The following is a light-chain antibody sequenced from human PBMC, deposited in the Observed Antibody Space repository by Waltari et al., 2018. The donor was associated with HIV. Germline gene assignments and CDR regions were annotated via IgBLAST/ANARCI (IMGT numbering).Light chain of an antibody. CDR1: QSLLHSNGYTY. CDR2: LGS. Sequence: DIVMTQSLLSLPVPPGEPASIPCRSSQSLLHSNGYTYVDWYLQKPGQSPQLLIYLGSNRATGVPDRFSGSGSGTDFTLKISRVEAEDVGVYYCMQALQTPTFGGGTKVEIK. CDR3: MQALQTPT. J-gene: IGKJ4*01. V-gene: IGKV2-28*01.